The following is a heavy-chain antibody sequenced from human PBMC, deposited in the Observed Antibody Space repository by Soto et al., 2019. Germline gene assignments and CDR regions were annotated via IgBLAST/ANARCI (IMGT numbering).Heavy chain of an antibody. CDR2: IVVGSGNT. CDR3: AAGRYCSGGSCYGYYYMDV. V-gene: IGHV1-58*02. J-gene: IGHJ6*03. Sequence: ASVKVSCKASGFTFTSSAMQWVRQARGQRLEWIGWIVVGSGNTNYAQKFQERVTITRDMSTSTAYMELSSLRSEDTAVYYCAAGRYCSGGSCYGYYYMDVWGKGTTVTVSS. CDR1: GFTFTSSA. D-gene: IGHD2-15*01.